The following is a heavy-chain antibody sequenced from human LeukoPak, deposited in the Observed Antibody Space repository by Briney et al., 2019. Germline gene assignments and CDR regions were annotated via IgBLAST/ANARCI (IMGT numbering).Heavy chain of an antibody. J-gene: IGHJ6*03. Sequence: SETLSLTCAVYGGSFSGYYWSWIRQPPGKGLEWIGEINHGGSTNYNPSLKSRVTISVDTSKNQFSLKLSSVTAADTAVYYCARRVYGSGSYYIGYYYYYMDVWGKGTTVTISS. V-gene: IGHV4-34*01. D-gene: IGHD3-10*01. CDR2: INHGGST. CDR1: GGSFSGYY. CDR3: ARRVYGSGSYYIGYYYYYMDV.